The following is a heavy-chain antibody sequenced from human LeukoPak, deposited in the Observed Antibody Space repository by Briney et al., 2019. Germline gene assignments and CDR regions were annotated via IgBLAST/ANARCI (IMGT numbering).Heavy chain of an antibody. J-gene: IGHJ4*02. V-gene: IGHV3-7*03. Sequence: PGGSLRLSCAASGFVFNSYWMSWVRQSPGKGLEWVATIKQDGSEKYYVDSVKGRFTISRDNSKNTLYLQMNSLRAEDTAVYYCARGPCGGDCYERDNFDYWGQGTLVTVSS. CDR3: ARGPCGGDCYERDNFDY. D-gene: IGHD2-21*02. CDR1: GFVFNSYW. CDR2: IKQDGSEK.